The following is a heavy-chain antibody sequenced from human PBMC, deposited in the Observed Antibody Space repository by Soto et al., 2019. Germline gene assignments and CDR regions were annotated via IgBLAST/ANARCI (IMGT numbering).Heavy chain of an antibody. CDR1: GFTFSTNA. CDR3: AKDPTSNTDMVIGNYYYGMDV. D-gene: IGHD5-18*01. CDR2: ISDAGT. Sequence: GSLRLSCAASGFTFSTNAMNWVRQAPGKGLEWVTGISDAGTYYADSVKGRFTISRDNSKNTLYLQMNSLRAEDTAVYYCAKDPTSNTDMVIGNYYYGMDVWGQGTTVTVSS. J-gene: IGHJ6*02. V-gene: IGHV3-23*01.